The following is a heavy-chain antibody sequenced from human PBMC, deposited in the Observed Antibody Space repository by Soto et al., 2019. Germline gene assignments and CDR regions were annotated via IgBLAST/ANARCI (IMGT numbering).Heavy chain of an antibody. CDR1: GFSFISYG. CDR3: VRVQDYPDFCDH. D-gene: IGHD3-16*01. J-gene: IGHJ1*01. CDR2: ISSTSRDI. Sequence: EVQLVESGGGLVKPGESLTLSCATSGFSFISYGVGWVRQAPGKGLEWVSSISSTSRDIFYADAVRVRFTISRDNAKRSLFLQMTSLTVADTGLYYCVRVQDYPDFCDHWGPGTLVAVSS. V-gene: IGHV3-21*02.